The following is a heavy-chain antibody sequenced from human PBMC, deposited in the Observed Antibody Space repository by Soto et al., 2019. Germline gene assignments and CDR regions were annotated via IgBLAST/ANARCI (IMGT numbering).Heavy chain of an antibody. CDR3: ARSLATTITTYYYYGMAV. V-gene: IGHV3-30*03. CDR2: ISYDGRSK. Sequence: PGGSLRLSCAASGFTFSSYGIHWVRQAPGKGLEWVAVISYDGRSKYYADSVKGRFTISRDNSKNTLYLQMNSLKTEDTAVYHCARSLATTITTYYYYGMAVWGQGTTVTAP. J-gene: IGHJ6*02. D-gene: IGHD4-4*01. CDR1: GFTFSSYG.